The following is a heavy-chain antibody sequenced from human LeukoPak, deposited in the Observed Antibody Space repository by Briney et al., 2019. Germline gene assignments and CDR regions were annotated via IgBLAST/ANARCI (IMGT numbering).Heavy chain of an antibody. J-gene: IGHJ4*02. V-gene: IGHV4-34*01. CDR2: INHSGST. Sequence: PSETLSLTCTVSGGSISPYYWSWIRQPPGKGLEWIGEINHSGSTNYNPSLKSRVTISVDTSKNQFSLRLSSVTAADTAVYYCARGGFYCGGDCYVDYWGQGTLVTVSS. CDR3: ARGGFYCGGDCYVDY. D-gene: IGHD2-21*02. CDR1: GGSISPYY.